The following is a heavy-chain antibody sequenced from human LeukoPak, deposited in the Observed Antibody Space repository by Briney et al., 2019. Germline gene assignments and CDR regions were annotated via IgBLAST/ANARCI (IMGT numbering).Heavy chain of an antibody. V-gene: IGHV4-59*08. Sequence: SETLSLTCTVSGGSISSYYWSWIRQPPGKGLEWIGYIYYSGSTNYNPSLKSRVTISVDTSKNQFSLKLSSVTAADTAVCYCASLAAAGLLFDYWGQGTLVTVSS. J-gene: IGHJ4*02. CDR1: GGSISSYY. CDR2: IYYSGST. CDR3: ASLAAAGLLFDY. D-gene: IGHD6-13*01.